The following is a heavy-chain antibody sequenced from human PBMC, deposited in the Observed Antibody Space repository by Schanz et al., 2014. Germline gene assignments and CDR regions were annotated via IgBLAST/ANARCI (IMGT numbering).Heavy chain of an antibody. J-gene: IGHJ6*03. CDR3: ARDGDRFYHNYDMDV. V-gene: IGHV3-48*01. D-gene: IGHD4-17*01. CDR2: IATSSSTR. Sequence: EVQLLESGGGLIQPGGSLRLSCAASGFDFNSYSMNWVRQVPGKGLEWLSYIATSSSTRHYADSVKGRVTISRDNAKNSVSLQMRRLRVEDTAVYYCARDGDRFYHNYDMDVWGKGTTVTVSS. CDR1: GFDFNSYS.